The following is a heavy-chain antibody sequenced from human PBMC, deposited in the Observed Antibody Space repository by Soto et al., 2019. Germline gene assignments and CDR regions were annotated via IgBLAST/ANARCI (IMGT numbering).Heavy chain of an antibody. J-gene: IGHJ4*02. Sequence: ASETLSLTCAVYGGSFSGYYWSWIRQPPGKGLEWIGEINHSGSTNYNPSLKSRVTISVDTSKNQFSLKLSSVTAADTAVYYCARGKDYWGQGTLVTVSS. V-gene: IGHV4-34*01. CDR3: ARGKDY. CDR1: GGSFSGYY. CDR2: INHSGST.